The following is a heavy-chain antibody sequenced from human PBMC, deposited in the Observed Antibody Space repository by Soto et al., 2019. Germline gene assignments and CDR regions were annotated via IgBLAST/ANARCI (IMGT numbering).Heavy chain of an antibody. D-gene: IGHD2-2*01. V-gene: IGHV3-7*01. J-gene: IGHJ4*02. CDR1: GVTFIGDW. Sequence: EVQLVESGGGLVQPGGSLRLSCAASGVTFIGDWLSWVRQVPGKGLGWVATIRQDGSEEYYVDSVKGRFTISRDTAKNSLHLQMNSLRAEDTAVYYCPGCSTFGCRFDSWRQGTLVTVSS. CDR3: PGCSTFGCRFDS. CDR2: IRQDGSEE.